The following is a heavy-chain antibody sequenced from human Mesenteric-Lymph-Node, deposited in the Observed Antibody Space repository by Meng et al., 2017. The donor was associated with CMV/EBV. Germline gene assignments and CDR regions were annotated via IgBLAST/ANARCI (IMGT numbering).Heavy chain of an antibody. V-gene: IGHV1-3*04. CDR1: GYIFNVYA. D-gene: IGHD1-1*01. CDR3: VRGWSTTETLDY. CDR2: INTANGNA. J-gene: IGHJ4*02. Sequence: CKASGYIFNVYAIHWVRQAPGQRLEWMGWINTANGNAKYLDKFQGRVTITRDISARTAYMDLSSLRSEDTAVYYCVRGWSTTETLDYWGQGTLVTVSS.